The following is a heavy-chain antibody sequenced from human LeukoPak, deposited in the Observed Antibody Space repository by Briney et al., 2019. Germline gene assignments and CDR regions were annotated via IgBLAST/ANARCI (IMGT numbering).Heavy chain of an antibody. CDR1: GFTFSSYA. D-gene: IGHD4-17*01. J-gene: IGHJ4*02. Sequence: PGGSLRLSCAASGFTFSSYAMSWVRQAPGKGLEWVSGISGSGGTTDYADSVKGRFTISRDNSKNTLYLQMNSLRAEDTAVYYCALTPTTVTTQYFDYWGQGTLVTVSS. CDR2: ISGSGGTT. CDR3: ALTPTTVTTQYFDY. V-gene: IGHV3-23*01.